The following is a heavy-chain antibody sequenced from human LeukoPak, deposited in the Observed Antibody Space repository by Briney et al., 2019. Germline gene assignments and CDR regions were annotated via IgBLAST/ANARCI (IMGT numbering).Heavy chain of an antibody. J-gene: IGHJ2*01. Sequence: GRSLRLSCAPSGFTLSYYGMHWVRQAPGKGLEWVALIWSDGSNENYADSVKGRFPISRDTYRNTLYLQMHSLRAEDTAVYYCARDDDTSGSYWYFDLWGRGTQVTVSS. CDR2: IWSDGSNE. CDR3: ARDDDTSGSYWYFDL. D-gene: IGHD3-22*01. V-gene: IGHV3-33*01. CDR1: GFTLSYYG.